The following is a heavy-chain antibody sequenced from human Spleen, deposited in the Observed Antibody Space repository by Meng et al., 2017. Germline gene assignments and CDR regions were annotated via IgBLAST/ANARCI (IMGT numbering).Heavy chain of an antibody. CDR3: ARDAGDL. Sequence: GELRGSAPGLVRPSETLSLTCIVSGGSVSRGAYYWSWIRQPPGKGLEWIGYIYYSGSTNYNPSLKSRVTMSIDTSEKQLSLKLSSVTAADTAVYYCARDAGDLWGQGTLVTVSS. CDR1: GGSVSRGAYY. J-gene: IGHJ5*02. CDR2: IYYSGST. V-gene: IGHV4-61*08.